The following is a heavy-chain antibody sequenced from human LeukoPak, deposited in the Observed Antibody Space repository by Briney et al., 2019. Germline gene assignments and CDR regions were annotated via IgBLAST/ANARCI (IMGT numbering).Heavy chain of an antibody. CDR1: GGSFSGYY. V-gene: IGHV4-34*01. D-gene: IGHD1-7*01. J-gene: IGHJ5*02. CDR2: INHSGST. CDR3: ARTNFRNNWFDP. Sequence: SETLSLTCAVYGGSFSGYYWSWIRQPPGEGLEWIGEINHSGSTNYNPSLKSRVTISVDTSKNQFSLKLSSVTAADTAVYYCARTNFRNNWFDPWGQGTLVTVSS.